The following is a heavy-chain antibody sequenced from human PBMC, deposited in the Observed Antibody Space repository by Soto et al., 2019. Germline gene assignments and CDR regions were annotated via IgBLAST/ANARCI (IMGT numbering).Heavy chain of an antibody. CDR1: GFTFSNAW. CDR3: TTTMVRGVIWDAFDI. V-gene: IGHV3-15*07. J-gene: IGHJ3*02. Sequence: GGSLRLSCAASGFTFSNAWMNWVRQAPGKGLEWVGRIKSKTDGGTTDYAAPVKGRFTISRDDSKNTLYLQMNSLKTEDTAVYYCTTTMVRGVIWDAFDIWGQGTMVTVSS. CDR2: IKSKTDGGTT. D-gene: IGHD3-10*01.